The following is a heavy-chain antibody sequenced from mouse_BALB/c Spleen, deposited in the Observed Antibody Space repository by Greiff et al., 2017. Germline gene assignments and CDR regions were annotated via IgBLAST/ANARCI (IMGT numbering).Heavy chain of an antibody. V-gene: IGHV3-8*02. CDR3: ARWGTTNPYAMDY. D-gene: IGHD1-1*01. CDR2: ISYSGST. CDR1: GDSITSGY. J-gene: IGHJ4*01. Sequence: EVQLKQSGPSLVKPSQTLSLTCSVTGDSITSGYWNWIRKFPGNKLEYMGYISYSGSTYYNPSLKSRISITRDTSKNQYYLQLNSVTTEDTATYYCARWGTTNPYAMDYWGQGTSVTVSS.